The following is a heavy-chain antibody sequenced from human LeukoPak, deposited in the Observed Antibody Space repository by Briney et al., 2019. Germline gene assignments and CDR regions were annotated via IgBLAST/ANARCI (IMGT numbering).Heavy chain of an antibody. J-gene: IGHJ4*02. CDR3: ARTPYSGSYSYFDY. CDR2: TYYRSKWYY. D-gene: IGHD1-26*01. CDR1: GDSVSSNSAA. V-gene: IGHV6-1*01. Sequence: SQTLSLTCAISGDSVSSNSAAWNWIRQSPSRGLEWLGGTYYRSKWYYDYAVSMKSRITINPDTSKNQFSLNLSSVTAADTAVYYCARTPYSGSYSYFDYWGQGTLVTVSS.